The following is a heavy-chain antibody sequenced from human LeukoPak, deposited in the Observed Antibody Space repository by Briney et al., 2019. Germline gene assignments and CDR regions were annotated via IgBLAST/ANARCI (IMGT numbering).Heavy chain of an antibody. D-gene: IGHD2-15*01. J-gene: IGHJ4*02. CDR1: GYSITSGYY. V-gene: IGHV4-38-2*02. CDR3: ARAGYCSGVSCYSAVPGKY. CDR2: IYHSGNT. Sequence: SETLSLTCTVSGYSITSGYYWAWIRQSPGKGLKWIGSIYHSGNTYYNPSLKSRVIILVDTSKNQFSLQLGSVTPTDTAVYYCARAGYCSGVSCYSAVPGKYWGQGALVTVSS.